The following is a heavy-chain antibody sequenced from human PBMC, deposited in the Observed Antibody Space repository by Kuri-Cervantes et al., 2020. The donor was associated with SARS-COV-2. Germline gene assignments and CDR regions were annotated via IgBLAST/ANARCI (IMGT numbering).Heavy chain of an antibody. D-gene: IGHD2-2*01. CDR3: ARDLVPAAMLDY. CDR2: VSYDGSNK. CDR1: GFTFSNYG. V-gene: IGHV3-30*03. J-gene: IGHJ4*02. Sequence: GESLKISCAASGFTFSNYGMHCVRQAPGKGLEWVALVSYDGSNKYYADSVKGRFTISRDNSKNTLYLQMNSLRAEDTAVYYCARDLVPAAMLDYWGQGTLVTVSS.